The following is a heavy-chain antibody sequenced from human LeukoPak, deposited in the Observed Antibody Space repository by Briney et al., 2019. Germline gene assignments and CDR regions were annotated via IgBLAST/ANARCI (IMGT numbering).Heavy chain of an antibody. Sequence: GGSLRLSCAASGFTFSSYGMHWVRQAPGKGLEWVAFIRYDGSNKYYADSVKGRFTISRDNSKNTLYLQMNSLRAEDTAVYYCAKTVTPSVSGGFDPWGQGTLVTVSS. J-gene: IGHJ5*02. D-gene: IGHD3-10*01. CDR3: AKTVTPSVSGGFDP. V-gene: IGHV3-30*02. CDR2: IRYDGSNK. CDR1: GFTFSSYG.